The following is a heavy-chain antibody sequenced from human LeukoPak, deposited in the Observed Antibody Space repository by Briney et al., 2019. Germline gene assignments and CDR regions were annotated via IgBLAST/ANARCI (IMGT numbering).Heavy chain of an antibody. V-gene: IGHV5-51*01. CDR3: ARRNDYGDPFDY. J-gene: IGHJ4*02. CDR2: IYPSDSDT. CDR1: ENNFVNHW. Sequence: GESLKISCKGPENNFVNHWIGWVRQRPGKGLEWMGIIYPSDSDTRYNPSFQGHVAFSADKSINTAYLQWSSLEASDTAIYYCARRNDYGDPFDYWGQGTLVTVSS. D-gene: IGHD4/OR15-4a*01.